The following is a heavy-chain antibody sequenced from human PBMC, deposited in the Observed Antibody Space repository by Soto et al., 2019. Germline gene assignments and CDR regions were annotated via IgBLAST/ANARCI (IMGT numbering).Heavy chain of an antibody. D-gene: IGHD6-19*01. CDR2: IIPILSTT. CDR3: ASRAMAVTWFDP. V-gene: IGHV1-69*13. J-gene: IGHJ5*02. CDR1: GGTDGTYS. Sequence: SVKVSCKVSGGTDGTYSINWLRQAPGQGLEWMGAIIPILSTTNYAQRFQGRVTITADESTGTVYLELTSLKFEDTALYYCASRAMAVTWFDPWGQGTLVTVS.